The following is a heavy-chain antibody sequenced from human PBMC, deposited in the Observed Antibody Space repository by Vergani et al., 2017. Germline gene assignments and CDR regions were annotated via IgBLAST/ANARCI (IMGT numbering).Heavy chain of an antibody. CDR1: GYSISSGYY. V-gene: IGHV4-38-2*01. J-gene: IGHJ3*02. CDR3: ARSSSGYSFYI. CDR2: IYHSGST. Sequence: QVQLQESGPGPVKPSETLSLTCAVSGYSISSGYYWGWIGQPPGKGLDWIGSIYHSGSTDYNPSLKRRVTISVDTSKNQFSLKLRSVTAAETAVNYCARSSSGYSFYIWEGGSTVTV. D-gene: IGHD3-22*01.